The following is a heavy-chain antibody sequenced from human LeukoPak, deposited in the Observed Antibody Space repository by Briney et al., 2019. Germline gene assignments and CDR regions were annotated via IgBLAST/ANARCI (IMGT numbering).Heavy chain of an antibody. Sequence: PGRSLRLSCAASGFTFSSYAMHWVRQAPGKGLEWVAVISYDGSNKYYADSVKGRFTISRDNSKNTLYLQMNSLRAEDTAVYYCARSDPSHDGDYWGQGTLVTVSS. V-gene: IGHV3-30-3*01. CDR1: GFTFSSYA. D-gene: IGHD5-24*01. CDR2: ISYDGSNK. J-gene: IGHJ4*02. CDR3: ARSDPSHDGDY.